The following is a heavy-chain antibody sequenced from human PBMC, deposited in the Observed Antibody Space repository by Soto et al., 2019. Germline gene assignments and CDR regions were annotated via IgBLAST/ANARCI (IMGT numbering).Heavy chain of an antibody. CDR2: INPNSGGT. CDR3: ARGSCSSTSCYKGVDYYYYGMDV. CDR1: GYTFTGYY. V-gene: IGHV1-2*04. Sequence: ASVKVSCKASGYTFTGYYMHWVRQAPGQGLEWMGWINPNSGGTNYAQKFQGWVTMTRDTSISTAYMELSRLRSDDTAVYYCARGSCSSTSCYKGVDYYYYGMDVWGQGTTVTVSS. J-gene: IGHJ6*02. D-gene: IGHD2-2*02.